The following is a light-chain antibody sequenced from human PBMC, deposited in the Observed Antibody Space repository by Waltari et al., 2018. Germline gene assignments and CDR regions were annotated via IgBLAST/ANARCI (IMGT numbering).Light chain of an antibody. J-gene: IGKJ3*01. CDR1: QSVLYSSNNKNY. Sequence: DIVMTQSPDSLAVSLGERAIINCKSSQSVLYSSNNKNYLAWYQQKPGQPPKLLIYWASTRESGVPDRFSGSGSGTDFTLTISSLQAEDVAVYYCQQYYSTPFFGPGTKVDIK. CDR3: QQYYSTPF. V-gene: IGKV4-1*01. CDR2: WAS.